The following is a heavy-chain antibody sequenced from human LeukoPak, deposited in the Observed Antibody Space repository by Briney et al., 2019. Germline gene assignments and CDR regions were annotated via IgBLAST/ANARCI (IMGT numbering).Heavy chain of an antibody. Sequence: KASQTMSLTCNVSGGSISSRRHYWGWIRHPPGKGLHWIGSAYFTGTTYYNSSHEDRVTISRDTSKDQFSLALTSVAAADTGLYYGARVVWHSVESFQSHGGFWGRDILVTVSS. J-gene: IGHJ1*01. CDR1: GGSISSRRHY. D-gene: IGHD2-8*02. CDR2: AYFTGTT. V-gene: IGHV4-39*07. CDR3: ARVVWHSVESFQSHGGF.